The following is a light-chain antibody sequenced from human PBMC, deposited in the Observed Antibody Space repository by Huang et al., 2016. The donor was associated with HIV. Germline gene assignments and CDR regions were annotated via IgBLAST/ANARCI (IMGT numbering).Light chain of an antibody. J-gene: IGKJ4*01. CDR1: QGISSY. Sequence: IQLTQSPSSLSASVGDRVTITCRASQGISSYLAWYQQKPGRAPNLLIYAASTLQSEVPSRFSGSGAGTDFTLTISSLQPEDSATYYCQQLNSYPLTFGGGTKVEIK. CDR3: QQLNSYPLT. V-gene: IGKV1-9*01. CDR2: AAS.